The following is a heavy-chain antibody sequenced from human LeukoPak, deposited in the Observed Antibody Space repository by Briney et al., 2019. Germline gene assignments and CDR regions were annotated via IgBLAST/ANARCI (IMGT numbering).Heavy chain of an antibody. CDR1: GFTFSSYA. CDR3: AKDSKGPLQLVSVGY. V-gene: IGHV3-23*01. CDR2: ISGSGGST. Sequence: GGSLRLSCAASGFTFSSYAMSWVRQAPGKGLEWVSAISGSGGSTYYADSVKGRFTISRDNSKNTLYLQMNGLRAGDTAVYYCAKDSKGPLQLVSVGYWGQGTLVTVSS. D-gene: IGHD6-6*01. J-gene: IGHJ4*02.